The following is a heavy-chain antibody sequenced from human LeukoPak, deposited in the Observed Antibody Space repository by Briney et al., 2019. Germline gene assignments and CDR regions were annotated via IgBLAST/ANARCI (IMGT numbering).Heavy chain of an antibody. CDR3: ARETYSSGPYYFDY. D-gene: IGHD6-19*01. Sequence: GGSLRLSCAASGFTFSSYSMNWVRQAPGKGLEWVSSTSSSSSYIYYADSVKGRFTISRDNAKNSLYLQMNSLRAEDTAVYYCARETYSSGPYYFDYWGQGTLVTVSS. CDR2: TSSSSSYI. J-gene: IGHJ4*02. V-gene: IGHV3-21*01. CDR1: GFTFSSYS.